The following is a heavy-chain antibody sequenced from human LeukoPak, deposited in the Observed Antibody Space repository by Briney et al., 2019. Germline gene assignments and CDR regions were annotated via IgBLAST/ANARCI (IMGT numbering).Heavy chain of an antibody. V-gene: IGHV4-4*07. Sequence: SETLSLTCTVSSGSISNFYWSWIRQPAGKGLEWIGRIYTSGYTKYNPSLKSRVTMSVDTSKNQFSLKMSSVTAADTAVYYCARGRDYGGNRYYFDYWGQGTLVTVSS. D-gene: IGHD4-23*01. CDR3: ARGRDYGGNRYYFDY. J-gene: IGHJ4*02. CDR2: IYTSGYT. CDR1: SGSISNFY.